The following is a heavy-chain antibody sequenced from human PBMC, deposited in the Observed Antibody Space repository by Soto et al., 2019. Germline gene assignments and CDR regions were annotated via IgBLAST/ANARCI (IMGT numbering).Heavy chain of an antibody. CDR3: ARRIAAAGTYYYYYMDV. CDR1: GDSISSSTYY. V-gene: IGHV4-39*07. J-gene: IGHJ6*03. Sequence: SETLSLTCTVSGDSISSSTYYWGWIRRPPGKGLEWIATIFSTGTTHYNPSLKSRVTISVDTSKNQFSLKLSSVTAADTAVYYCARRIAAAGTYYYYYMDVWGKGTTVTLSS. CDR2: IFSTGTT. D-gene: IGHD6-13*01.